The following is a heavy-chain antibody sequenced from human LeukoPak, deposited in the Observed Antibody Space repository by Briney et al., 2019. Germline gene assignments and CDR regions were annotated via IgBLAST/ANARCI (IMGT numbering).Heavy chain of an antibody. CDR2: IYYSGST. CDR1: GGSISSYY. CDR3: ARALYRVPRGWGDYYYYMDV. J-gene: IGHJ6*03. D-gene: IGHD2-15*01. V-gene: IGHV4-59*01. Sequence: PSETLSLTCTVSGGSISSYYWSWIRQPPGKGLEWIGYIYYSGSTNYNPSLKSRVTISVDTSKNQFSLKLSSVTAADTAVYYCARALYRVPRGWGDYYYYMDVWGKGTTVTVSS.